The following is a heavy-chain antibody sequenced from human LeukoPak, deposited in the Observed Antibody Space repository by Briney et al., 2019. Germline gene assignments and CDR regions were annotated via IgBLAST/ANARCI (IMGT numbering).Heavy chain of an antibody. V-gene: IGHV3-23*01. Sequence: GGSLRLSCAASGFTFNSYAMNWVRQAPGKGLEWVSGISGSGGTTYYADSVKGRFTISRDNSKNTLYLQMNSLRAEDTAVYYCAKTIGPPYYFDYWDQGTLVTVSS. D-gene: IGHD2/OR15-2a*01. CDR2: ISGSGGTT. CDR3: AKTIGPPYYFDY. CDR1: GFTFNSYA. J-gene: IGHJ4*02.